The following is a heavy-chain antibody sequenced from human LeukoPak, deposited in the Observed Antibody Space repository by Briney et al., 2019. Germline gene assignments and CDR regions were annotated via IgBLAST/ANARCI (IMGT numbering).Heavy chain of an antibody. V-gene: IGHV3-11*04. Sequence: PGGSLRLSCAASGFTFSDYYMSWIRQAPGKGLEWVSYISSSGSTIYYADSVKGRFTISRDNAKKSLYLQMNSLRAEDTAVYYCVLLTAYCGGDCYSPRQSFDYWGQGTLVTVSS. CDR1: GFTFSDYY. CDR2: ISSSGSTI. D-gene: IGHD2-21*02. CDR3: VLLTAYCGGDCYSPRQSFDY. J-gene: IGHJ4*02.